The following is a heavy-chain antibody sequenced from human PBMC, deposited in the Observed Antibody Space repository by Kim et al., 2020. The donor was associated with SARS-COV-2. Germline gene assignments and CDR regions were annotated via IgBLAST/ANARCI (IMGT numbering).Heavy chain of an antibody. J-gene: IGHJ6*02. V-gene: IGHV3-33*06. CDR3: AKGRSGWSYYYYGMDV. Sequence: SGKGRFTISRDNSKNTLCLQMNSLRAEDTAVYYCAKGRSGWSYYYYGMDVWGQGTTVTVSS. D-gene: IGHD6-19*01.